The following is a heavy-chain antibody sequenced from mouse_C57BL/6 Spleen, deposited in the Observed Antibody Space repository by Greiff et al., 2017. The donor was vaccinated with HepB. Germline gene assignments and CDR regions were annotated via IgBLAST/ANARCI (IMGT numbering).Heavy chain of an antibody. CDR1: GYTFTDYY. D-gene: IGHD1-1*01. Sequence: EVQLQQSGPELVKPGASVKISCKASGYTFTDYYMNWVKQSHGKSLEWIGDINPNNGGTSYNQKFKGKATLTVDKSSSTAYMELRSLTSEDSAVYYCAIYGYYGSSSYFDYWGQGTTLTVSS. CDR2: INPNNGGT. V-gene: IGHV1-26*01. J-gene: IGHJ2*01. CDR3: AIYGYYGSSSYFDY.